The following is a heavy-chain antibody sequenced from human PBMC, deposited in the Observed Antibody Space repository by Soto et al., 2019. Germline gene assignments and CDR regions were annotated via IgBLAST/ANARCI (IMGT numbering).Heavy chain of an antibody. Sequence: ASVKVSCKASGYTFTGYYMHWVRQAPGQGLEWMGWINPNSGGTNYAQKFQGRVAMTRDTSISTAYMELSRLRSDDMAVYYCARTPPYSSSWYPQPGGLYNWFDPWGQGTLVTAPQ. CDR2: INPNSGGT. CDR1: GYTFTGYY. D-gene: IGHD6-13*01. CDR3: ARTPPYSSSWYPQPGGLYNWFDP. J-gene: IGHJ5*02. V-gene: IGHV1-2*02.